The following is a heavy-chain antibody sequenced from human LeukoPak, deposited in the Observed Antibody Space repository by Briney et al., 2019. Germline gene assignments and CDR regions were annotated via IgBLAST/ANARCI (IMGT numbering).Heavy chain of an antibody. V-gene: IGHV5-51*01. CDR1: AYIFSNSW. CDR2: IYPPDSDT. D-gene: IGHD1-1*01. CDR3: ARRNVDLSFDY. J-gene: IGHJ4*02. Sequence: GESLKISCKGSAYIFSNSWIGWVRQMPGKGLEWMGIIYPPDSDTRYSPSFQGQVTLSADKSISTAYLQCSSLKASDTAIYYCARRNVDLSFDYWGQGTLVTVSS.